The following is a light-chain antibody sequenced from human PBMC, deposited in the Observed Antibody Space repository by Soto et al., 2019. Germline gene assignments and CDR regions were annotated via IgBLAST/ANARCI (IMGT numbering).Light chain of an antibody. CDR1: QSVSSN. Sequence: EIVMTQSPATLSLSPGERATLSCRASQSVSSNLAWYQQKPGQAPRLLIYGASTRATGIPARFSGSGSGTELTLTLSSLKSEDYAFSDYQRYKNRPPETFGQGTKLEIK. V-gene: IGKV3-15*01. CDR2: GAS. J-gene: IGKJ2*01. CDR3: QRYKNRPPET.